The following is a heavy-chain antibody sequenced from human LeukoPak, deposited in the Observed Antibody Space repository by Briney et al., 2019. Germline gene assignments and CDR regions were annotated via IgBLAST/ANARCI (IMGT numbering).Heavy chain of an antibody. V-gene: IGHV1-69*13. Sequence: GASVKVSCKASGGTFSNYAISWVRQAPGQGVEWMGGIIPVFGTANYAQKFQGRVTITADESTSTAYMELSSLRSEDTAVYYCARVYYDSSGYGYYYYYMDVWGKGTTVTVSS. CDR1: GGTFSNYA. CDR3: ARVYYDSSGYGYYYYYMDV. D-gene: IGHD3-22*01. CDR2: IIPVFGTA. J-gene: IGHJ6*03.